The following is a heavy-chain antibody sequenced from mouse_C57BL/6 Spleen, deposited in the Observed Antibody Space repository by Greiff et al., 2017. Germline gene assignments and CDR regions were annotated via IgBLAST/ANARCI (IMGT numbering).Heavy chain of an antibody. Sequence: QVQLQQSGAELVKPGASVKMSCKASGYTFTSYWITWVKQRPGQGLEWIGDIYPGSGCTNYNEKFKSKATLTVDTSSSTAYMQLSSLASEGSAGYYCARNEYDGGYYAMDYGGQGTSVTVSS. V-gene: IGHV1-55*01. D-gene: IGHD2-4*01. CDR3: ARNEYDGGYYAMDY. J-gene: IGHJ4*01. CDR1: GYTFTSYW. CDR2: IYPGSGCT.